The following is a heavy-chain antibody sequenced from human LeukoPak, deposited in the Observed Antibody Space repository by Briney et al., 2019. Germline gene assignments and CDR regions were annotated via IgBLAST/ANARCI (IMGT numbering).Heavy chain of an antibody. CDR2: IIPIFGTA. CDR1: GGTFSSYA. J-gene: IGHJ4*02. Sequence: SVKVSCKASGGTFSSYAISWVRRAPGQGLEWMGGIIPIFGTANYAQKFQGRVTITADESTSTAYMELSSLRSEDTAVYYCARDLVSRFWSGYYGYWGQGTLVTVSS. CDR3: ARDLVSRFWSGYYGY. V-gene: IGHV1-69*13. D-gene: IGHD3-3*01.